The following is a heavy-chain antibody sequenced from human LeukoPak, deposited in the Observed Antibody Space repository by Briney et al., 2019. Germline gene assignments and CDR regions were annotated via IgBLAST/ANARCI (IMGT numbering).Heavy chain of an antibody. V-gene: IGHV1-2*02. CDR3: ARVRVAAAQMGNYYYYYMDV. D-gene: IGHD6-13*01. J-gene: IGHJ6*03. Sequence: GASVTVSFQASGYTFTNYAMNWVRQAPGQGLEWMGWNNPNSGGTNYAQKFQGRVTMTRDTSISTAYMELSRLRSDDTAVYYCARVRVAAAQMGNYYYYYMDVWGKGTTVTVSS. CDR2: NNPNSGGT. CDR1: GYTFTNYA.